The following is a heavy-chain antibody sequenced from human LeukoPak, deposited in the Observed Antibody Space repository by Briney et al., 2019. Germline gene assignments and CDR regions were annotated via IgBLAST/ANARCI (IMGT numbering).Heavy chain of an antibody. D-gene: IGHD3-22*01. CDR3: AKDTAYYYDSSVIGAFDI. J-gene: IGHJ3*02. Sequence: GGSLRLSCAASGFTFDDYAMHWVRQAPGKGLEWVSGISWNSGSIGYADSVKGRFTISRDNAKNSLYLQMNSLRAEDTALYYCAKDTAYYYDSSVIGAFDIWGQGTMVTVSS. V-gene: IGHV3-9*01. CDR1: GFTFDDYA. CDR2: ISWNSGSI.